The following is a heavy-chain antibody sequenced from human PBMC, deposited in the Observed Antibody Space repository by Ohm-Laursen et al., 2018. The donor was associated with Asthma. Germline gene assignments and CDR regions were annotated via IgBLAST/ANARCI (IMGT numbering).Heavy chain of an antibody. V-gene: IGHV3-69-1*01. CDR2: ISSSSTI. D-gene: IGHD1-7*01. CDR3: AKASTGITGTGVDY. J-gene: IGHJ4*02. Sequence: SLRLSCTASGFTFSDYYMNWVRQAPGKGLEWVSSISSSSTIYYADSVKGRLTISRDNSKNTLYLQMNSLRAEDTAVYYCAKASTGITGTGVDYWGQGTLVTVSS. CDR1: GFTFSDYY.